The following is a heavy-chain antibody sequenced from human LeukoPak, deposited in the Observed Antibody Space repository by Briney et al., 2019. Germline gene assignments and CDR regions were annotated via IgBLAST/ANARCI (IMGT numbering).Heavy chain of an antibody. J-gene: IGHJ4*02. CDR2: IGWNSGSV. CDR3: AKEEHNSGWSPLGG. Sequence: PGRSLRLSCAASGFNFDDYAMHWVRHPPGKGLEWVSGIGWNSGSVVYAESVKGRFTISRDNAKNFSYLQMNTLRPEDTAFYYCAKEEHNSGWSPLGGWGQGTLVTVSS. D-gene: IGHD6-19*01. CDR1: GFNFDDYA. V-gene: IGHV3-9*01.